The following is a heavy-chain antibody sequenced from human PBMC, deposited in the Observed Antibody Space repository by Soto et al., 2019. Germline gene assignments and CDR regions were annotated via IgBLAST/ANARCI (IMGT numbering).Heavy chain of an antibody. CDR1: GYSFTSYW. CDR2: IDPSDSYT. J-gene: IGHJ4*02. CDR3: ARPPHSYCGGDCRNY. D-gene: IGHD2-21*02. Sequence: PGESLKISCKGSGYSFTSYWISWVRQMPGKGLEWMGRIDPSDSYTNYSPSFQGHVTISADKSISTAYLQWSSLKASDTAMYYCARPPHSYCGGDCRNYWGQGTLVTVSS. V-gene: IGHV5-10-1*01.